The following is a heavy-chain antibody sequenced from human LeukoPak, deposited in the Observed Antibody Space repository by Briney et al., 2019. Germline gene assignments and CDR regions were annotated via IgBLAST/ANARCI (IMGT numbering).Heavy chain of an antibody. V-gene: IGHV4-34*01. D-gene: IGHD3-3*01. CDR1: GGSFSGYY. CDR3: ARLRTMGFGVVSWGYNWFDP. J-gene: IGHJ5*02. Sequence: ETLSLTCAVYGGSFSGYYWGWLRQPPGKGLEWIGEINHSGSTNYNPSLTSRVTISVDTSKNQFSLKLSSVTAADTAVYYCARLRTMGFGVVSWGYNWFDPWGQGTLVTVSS. CDR2: INHSGST.